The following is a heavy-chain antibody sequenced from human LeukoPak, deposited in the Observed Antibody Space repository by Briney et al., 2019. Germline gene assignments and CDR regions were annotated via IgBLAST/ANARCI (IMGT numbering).Heavy chain of an antibody. CDR3: ARAGSSGSGVVAFDI. CDR2: IYYSGST. Sequence: SETLSLTCTVSGGSISSSSYYWGWIRQPPGKGLEWIGSIYYSGSTYYNPSLKSRVTISVDTSKNQFSLKLSSVTAADTAVYYCARAGSSGSGVVAFDIWGQGTMVTVSS. V-gene: IGHV4-39*07. D-gene: IGHD6-19*01. J-gene: IGHJ3*02. CDR1: GGSISSSSYY.